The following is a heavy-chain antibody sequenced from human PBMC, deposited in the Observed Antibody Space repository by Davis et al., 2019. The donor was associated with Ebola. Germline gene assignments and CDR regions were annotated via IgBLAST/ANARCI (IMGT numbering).Heavy chain of an antibody. CDR2: IPHVGSEK. CDR3: ARDWAGLDV. J-gene: IGHJ6*04. Sequence: GESLKISCAASGFTFSSYSMNWVRQAPGKGLEWVATIPHVGSEKYYVDSVKGRFTSSRDNAKNSVYLRMNSLRVEDTAVYYCARDWAGLDVWGRGTTVTVSS. CDR1: GFTFSSYS. D-gene: IGHD3-16*01. V-gene: IGHV3-7*01.